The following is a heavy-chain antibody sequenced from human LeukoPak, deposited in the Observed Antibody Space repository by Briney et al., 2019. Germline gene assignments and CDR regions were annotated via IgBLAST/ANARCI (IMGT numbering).Heavy chain of an antibody. D-gene: IGHD2-8*02. Sequence: GGSLRLSCAASGFTFSSYEMIWVRQAPGKGLEWVSFISSSGSIIYYAASVRGRFTISRDNAKNSLYLQMNSLRAEDTAVYYCARDTGDYWGQGTLVTVSS. CDR2: ISSSGSII. V-gene: IGHV3-48*03. J-gene: IGHJ4*02. CDR3: ARDTGDY. CDR1: GFTFSSYE.